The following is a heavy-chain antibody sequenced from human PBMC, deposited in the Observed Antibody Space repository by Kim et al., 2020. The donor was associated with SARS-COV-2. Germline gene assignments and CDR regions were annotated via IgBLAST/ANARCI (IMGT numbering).Heavy chain of an antibody. J-gene: IGHJ4*02. V-gene: IGHV4-34*01. CDR1: GGSFSGYY. CDR3: ARVLPVSSSSVDY. CDR2: INHSGST. Sequence: SETLSLTCAVYGGSFSGYYWSWIRQPPGKGLEWIGEINHSGSTNYNPSLKSRVTISVDTSKNQFSLKLSSVTAADTAVYYCARVLPVSSSSVDYWGQGTLVTVSS. D-gene: IGHD6-6*01.